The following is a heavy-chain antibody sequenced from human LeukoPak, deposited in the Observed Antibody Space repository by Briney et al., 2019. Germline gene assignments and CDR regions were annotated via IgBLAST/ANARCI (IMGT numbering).Heavy chain of an antibody. D-gene: IGHD4-17*01. V-gene: IGHV4-34*01. J-gene: IGHJ4*02. CDR3: ARDKKRVTVTTAIGFDY. CDR1: GGSFSGYY. CDR2: INHSGST. Sequence: SETLSLTCAVYGGSFSGYYWSWIRQPPGKGLEWIGEINHSGSTNYNPSLKSRVTISVDTSKNQFSLKLSSVTAADTAVYYCARDKKRVTVTTAIGFDYWGQGTLVTVSS.